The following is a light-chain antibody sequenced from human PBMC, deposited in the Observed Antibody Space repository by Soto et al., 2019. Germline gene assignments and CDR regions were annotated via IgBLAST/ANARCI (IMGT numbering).Light chain of an antibody. CDR1: QSIDTS. J-gene: IGKJ1*01. CDR3: QQYDSSWT. CDR2: GAS. V-gene: IGKV1-5*01. Sequence: DLQMTQSPSTLSASVKDRVTITCRASQSIDTSLAWYQQKPGQPPKLLIYGASNLHSGVPSRFSGSGSGTEFTLTISSLQPDDFAAYYCQQYDSSWTFGQGTRVEFK.